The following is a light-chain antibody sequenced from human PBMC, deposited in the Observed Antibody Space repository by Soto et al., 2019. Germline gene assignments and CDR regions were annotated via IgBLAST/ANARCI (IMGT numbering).Light chain of an antibody. CDR1: NSDVGGYNF. V-gene: IGLV2-8*01. CDR3: TSYADNNNQV. CDR2: EVT. J-gene: IGLJ1*01. Sequence: QSALTQPPSASGSPGQSVTISCTGTNSDVGGYNFVSWYQQYPRKAPKLMIYEVTKRPSGVPDRSAGSKSGNTASLTVSGLQAEDEADYFCTSYADNNNQVFGTGTKLTVL.